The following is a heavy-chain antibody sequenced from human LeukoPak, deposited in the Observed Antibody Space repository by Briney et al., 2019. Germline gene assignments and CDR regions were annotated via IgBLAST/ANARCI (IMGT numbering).Heavy chain of an antibody. CDR3: ARYYSASGRARNPFDY. CDR2: IWYDGSNK. J-gene: IGHJ4*02. D-gene: IGHD3-10*01. Sequence: GGSLRLSCAASGFTFSSYGMHWVRQAPGKGLEWVAVIWYDGSNKYYADSVKGRFTISRDNSKNTLYLQMNNLRAEDTAVYYCARYYSASGRARNPFDYWGQGTLVTVSS. V-gene: IGHV3-33*08. CDR1: GFTFSSYG.